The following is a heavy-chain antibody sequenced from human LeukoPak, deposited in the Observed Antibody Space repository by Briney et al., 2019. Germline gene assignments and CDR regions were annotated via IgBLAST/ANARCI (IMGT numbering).Heavy chain of an antibody. D-gene: IGHD1-26*01. J-gene: IGHJ4*02. CDR1: GYSFTNHW. CDR2: IYPGDSDT. V-gene: IGHV5-51*01. CDR3: ARLPQWGGTYHFDY. Sequence: GESLKISCKGSGYSFTNHWIGWVRQLPGKGLEWMAIIYPGDSDTRYSPSFQGQVTISADKSISTAYLQWSSLKTSDTAMYYCARLPQWGGTYHFDYWGQGTLLTVSS.